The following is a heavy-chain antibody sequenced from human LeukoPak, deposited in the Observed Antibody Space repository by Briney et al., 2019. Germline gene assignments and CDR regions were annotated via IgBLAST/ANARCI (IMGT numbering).Heavy chain of an antibody. D-gene: IGHD6-19*01. CDR2: VKQDGSEK. CDR1: GFTFSSYR. Sequence: GGSLRLSCAASGFTFSSYRMSWVRQAPGKGLEWVANVKQDGSEKYYVDSVKGRFTISRDNAKNSLYLQMNSLRAEDTAVYYCARTYSSGWPFDYWGQGTLVTVSS. J-gene: IGHJ4*02. V-gene: IGHV3-7*01. CDR3: ARTYSSGWPFDY.